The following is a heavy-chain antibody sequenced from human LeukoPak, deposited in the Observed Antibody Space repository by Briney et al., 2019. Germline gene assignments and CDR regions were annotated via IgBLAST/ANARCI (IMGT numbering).Heavy chain of an antibody. Sequence: PGGSLRLSCAASGFTFSSYAMSWVRQAPGKGPEWVSAISSSGGSTYYADSVKGRFTISRDNSKNTLYLQMNSLRAEDTAVYYCAKDEDPYNVDTSFDYWGQGTLVTDSS. V-gene: IGHV3-23*01. CDR1: GFTFSSYA. CDR2: ISSSGGST. CDR3: AKDEDPYNVDTSFDY. D-gene: IGHD5-18*01. J-gene: IGHJ4*02.